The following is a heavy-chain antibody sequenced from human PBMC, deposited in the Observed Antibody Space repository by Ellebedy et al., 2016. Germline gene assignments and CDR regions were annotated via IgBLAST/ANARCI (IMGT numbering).Heavy chain of an antibody. CDR2: VYHTGST. V-gene: IGHV4-59*02. CDR1: DGSVDTYY. CDR3: ARGLYFDSSGYYYWFDP. D-gene: IGHD3-22*01. Sequence: SETLSLXCSVSDGSVDTYYWTWIRQSPGRGLEWIGYVYHTGSTKLNPSLKSRVTMSVDTSKNHFSLKLNSVNAADTAVYYCARGLYFDSSGYYYWFDPWGQGTLVTVSS. J-gene: IGHJ5*01.